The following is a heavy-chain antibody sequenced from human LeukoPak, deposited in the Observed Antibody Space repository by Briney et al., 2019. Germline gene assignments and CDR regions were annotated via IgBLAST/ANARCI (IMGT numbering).Heavy chain of an antibody. CDR2: MNPNSGNT. J-gene: IGHJ6*02. Sequence: ASVKVSCKASGYTFTSYGISWVRQAPGQGLEWMGWMNPNSGNTGYAQKFQGRVTMTRNTSISTAYMELSSLRSEDTAVYYCARAQPYYDFWSGYYYYGMDVWGQGTTVTVSS. CDR3: ARAQPYYDFWSGYYYYGMDV. V-gene: IGHV1-8*02. D-gene: IGHD3-3*01. CDR1: GYTFTSYG.